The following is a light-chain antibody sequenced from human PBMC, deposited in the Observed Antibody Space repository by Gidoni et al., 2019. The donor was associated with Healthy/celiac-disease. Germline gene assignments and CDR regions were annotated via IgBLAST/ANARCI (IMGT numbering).Light chain of an antibody. V-gene: IGKV1-9*01. J-gene: IGKJ3*01. CDR2: AAA. CDR3: QQLNSYPPFT. Sequence: IQLTQSPSFLSASVGGRVTITCRASQGISSYLAWYQQKPGKAPKLLIYAAATLQSGVPSRFSGSGSGTEFTLTSSSLQPEDFATYYCQQLNSYPPFTFGPGTKVDIK. CDR1: QGISSY.